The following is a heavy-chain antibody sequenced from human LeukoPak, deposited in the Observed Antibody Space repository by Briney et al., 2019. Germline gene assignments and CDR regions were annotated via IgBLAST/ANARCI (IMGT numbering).Heavy chain of an antibody. Sequence: GGSLRLSCVASGFTFSSYWMNWVRQAPGKGLEYVANIKQDGSAKYYVDSMEGRFTISRDNAKNSVYLQMTSLRAEDTALYYCAKDATAVPGTVYMDVWGKGTTVTISS. J-gene: IGHJ6*03. CDR2: IKQDGSAK. CDR1: GFTFSSYW. V-gene: IGHV3-7*01. CDR3: AKDATAVPGTVYMDV. D-gene: IGHD2-2*01.